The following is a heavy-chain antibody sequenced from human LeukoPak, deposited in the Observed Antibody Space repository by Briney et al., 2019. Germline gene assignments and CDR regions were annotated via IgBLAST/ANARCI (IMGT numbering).Heavy chain of an antibody. D-gene: IGHD2/OR15-2a*01. J-gene: IGHJ4*02. CDR2: IIPIFGTA. V-gene: IGHV1-69*13. CDR3: ALSSLSGAFDY. CDR1: GGTVSRYP. Sequence: SVKVSCKASGGTVSRYPISWVRQAPGQGLEWMGGIIPIFGTANYAQKFQGRVTITADESTSTAYMELSSLRSEDTAVYYCALSSLSGAFDYWGQGTLVTVSS.